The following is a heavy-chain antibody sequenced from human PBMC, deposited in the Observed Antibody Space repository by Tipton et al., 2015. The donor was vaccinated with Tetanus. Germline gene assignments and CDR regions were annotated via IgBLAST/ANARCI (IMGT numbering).Heavy chain of an antibody. V-gene: IGHV3-7*01. Sequence: SLRLSCAASGFTFNTYWMTWVRQVPGKGLEWVANIKQDGGEKYCVDSVKGRFTISRDNARNSLYLQMNSLRAKDTAVYYCARVRGYCSSTTCSGIDYWGQGTLVTVSS. CDR1: GFTFNTYW. CDR2: IKQDGGEK. J-gene: IGHJ4*02. D-gene: IGHD2-2*01. CDR3: ARVRGYCSSTTCSGIDY.